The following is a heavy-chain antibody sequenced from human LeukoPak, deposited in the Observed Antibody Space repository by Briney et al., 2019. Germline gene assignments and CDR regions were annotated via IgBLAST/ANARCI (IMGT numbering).Heavy chain of an antibody. CDR1: GFTFSSSA. Sequence: GGSLRLSCAASGFTFSSSAMHWVRQAPGKGLEYVSAISSNGDGTYYANSVKGRFTISRDNSKNTVYLQMGSLRIEDMAVYYCARWGTTSCYGYWGQGTLVTVSS. V-gene: IGHV3-64*01. D-gene: IGHD2-2*01. CDR3: ARWGTTSCYGY. J-gene: IGHJ4*02. CDR2: ISSNGDGT.